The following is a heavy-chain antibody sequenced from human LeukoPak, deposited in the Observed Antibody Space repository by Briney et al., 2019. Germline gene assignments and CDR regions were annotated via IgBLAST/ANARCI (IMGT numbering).Heavy chain of an antibody. V-gene: IGHV5-51*01. CDR3: ARLVAVAGTSSDAFDI. Sequence: GESLKISCKASGYSFTTHWIGWVRQMPGKGLEWMGIIYPGDSDTRYSPSFQGQVTISADKSISTAYLQWSSLKASDTAMYYCARLVAVAGTSSDAFDIWGQGTMVTVSS. CDR1: GYSFTTHW. D-gene: IGHD6-19*01. CDR2: IYPGDSDT. J-gene: IGHJ3*02.